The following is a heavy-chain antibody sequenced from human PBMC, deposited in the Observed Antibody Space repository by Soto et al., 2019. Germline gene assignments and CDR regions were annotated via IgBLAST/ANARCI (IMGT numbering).Heavy chain of an antibody. Sequence: ASVKVSCKASGGTFSSYTISWVRQAPGQGLEWMGRIIPILGIANYAQKFQGRVTITADKSTSTAYMELSSLRSEDTAVYYCARVLLRKDAFDIWGQGTMVTVSS. V-gene: IGHV1-69*02. CDR1: GGTFSSYT. CDR3: ARVLLRKDAFDI. D-gene: IGHD1-26*01. J-gene: IGHJ3*02. CDR2: IIPILGIA.